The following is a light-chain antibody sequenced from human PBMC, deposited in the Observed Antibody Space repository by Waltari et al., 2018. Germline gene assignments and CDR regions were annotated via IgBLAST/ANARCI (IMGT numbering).Light chain of an antibody. CDR3: QSYDSSLSGWRV. CDR1: RSNNGADYD. Sequence: QSVLTQPPSVSGAPGQRVTISCPGGRSNNGADYDVHLYQQRPGPAPKLLIFDTTNRPSGVPNRFSGSKSGTSAFLAITGLQPEDEADYYCQSYDSSLSGWRVFGTGTKVTVL. CDR2: DTT. V-gene: IGLV1-40*01. J-gene: IGLJ1*01.